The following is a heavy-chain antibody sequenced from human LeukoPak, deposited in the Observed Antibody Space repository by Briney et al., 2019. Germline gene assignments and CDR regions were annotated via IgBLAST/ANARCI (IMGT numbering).Heavy chain of an antibody. D-gene: IGHD5-18*01. V-gene: IGHV4-34*01. Sequence: PSETLSLTCAVYGGSFSGYYWSWIRQPPGKGLEWIGEINHSGSTNYNPSLKSRVTISVDTSKNQFSLKLSPVTAADTAVYYCASWGARGCSYGYHYWGQGTLVTVSS. CDR3: ASWGARGCSYGYHY. CDR1: GGSFSGYY. CDR2: INHSGST. J-gene: IGHJ4*02.